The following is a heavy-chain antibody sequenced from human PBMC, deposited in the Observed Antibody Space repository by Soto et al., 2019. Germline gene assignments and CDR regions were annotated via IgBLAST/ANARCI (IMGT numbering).Heavy chain of an antibody. CDR1: GGSISSYY. J-gene: IGHJ6*02. D-gene: IGHD3-22*01. Sequence: SETLSLTCTVSGGSISSYYWSWIRQPPGKGLEWIGYIYYSGSTNYNPSLRSRVTISVDTSKNQFSLKLSSVTAADTAVYYCARPLVPTYYYDSSGYEDYYGMDVWGQGTTVTVSS. CDR2: IYYSGST. V-gene: IGHV4-59*08. CDR3: ARPLVPTYYYDSSGYEDYYGMDV.